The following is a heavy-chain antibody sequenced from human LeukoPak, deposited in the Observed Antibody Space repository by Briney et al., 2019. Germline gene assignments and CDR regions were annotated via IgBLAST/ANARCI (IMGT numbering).Heavy chain of an antibody. V-gene: IGHV3-21*01. CDR2: ISSSSIYI. CDR1: RCTFSSYS. Sequence: GGSLRLCCAPSRCTFSSYSLTWVRQAPGKGLEWVSSISSSSIYIYYADSVKGRFTISRDNAKNSLYLQMNSLRAEDTAVYYCASPQYSSGWYPDYWGQGTLVTVSS. CDR3: ASPQYSSGWYPDY. D-gene: IGHD6-19*01. J-gene: IGHJ4*02.